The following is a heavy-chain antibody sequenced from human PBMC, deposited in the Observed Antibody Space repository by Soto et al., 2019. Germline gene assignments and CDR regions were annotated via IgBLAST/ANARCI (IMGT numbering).Heavy chain of an antibody. V-gene: IGHV3-23*01. Sequence: GGSLTLSCATSRFKFSNSAMTCVRQAPGKGLECVSAISGSGGSTYYADSVKGRFTVSRDNSENTLYLQMSILGAEDTAVYYCTKAPVVWGSSWYFDLWGRGTLVTVSS. D-gene: IGHD7-27*01. CDR1: RFKFSNSA. CDR3: TKAPVVWGSSWYFDL. CDR2: ISGSGGST. J-gene: IGHJ2*01.